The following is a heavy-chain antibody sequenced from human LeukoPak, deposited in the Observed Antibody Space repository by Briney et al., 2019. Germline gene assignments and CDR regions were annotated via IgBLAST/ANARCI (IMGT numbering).Heavy chain of an antibody. V-gene: IGHV4-39*01. Sequence: SETLSLTCTVSGGSINSNSYYWGWIRQPPGKGLEWIGSIYYSGSTYYNPSLKSRATISVDTSKNQFSLKLSSVTAADTAVYYCARQSSCSSTSCYPFDYWGQGTLVTVSS. J-gene: IGHJ4*02. CDR3: ARQSSCSSTSCYPFDY. CDR1: GGSINSNSYY. D-gene: IGHD2-2*01. CDR2: IYYSGST.